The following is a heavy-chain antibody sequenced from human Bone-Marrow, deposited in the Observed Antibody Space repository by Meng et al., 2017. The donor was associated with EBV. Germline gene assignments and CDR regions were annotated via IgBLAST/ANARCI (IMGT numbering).Heavy chain of an antibody. Sequence: EVQLVQSGAEVKKPGATVKISCKVSGYTFTDYYMHWVQQAPGKGLEWMGLVDPEDGETIYAEKLQGRVAITADTSTDTAYMELSSLRSEDTAVYYCATDYDYIWGSYRKGLGYWGQGTLVTVSA. D-gene: IGHD3-16*02. V-gene: IGHV1-69-2*01. CDR3: ATDYDYIWGSYRKGLGY. J-gene: IGHJ4*02. CDR1: GYTFTDYY. CDR2: VDPEDGET.